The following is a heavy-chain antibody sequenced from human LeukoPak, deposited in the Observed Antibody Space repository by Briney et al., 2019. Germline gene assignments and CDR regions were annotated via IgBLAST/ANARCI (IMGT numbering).Heavy chain of an antibody. CDR1: GYTFTSYG. CDR3: ASFYDSSGYPTYYFDY. J-gene: IGHJ4*02. Sequence: ASVKVSCKASGYTFTSYGISWVRRAPGQGLEWMGWISAYNGNTNYAQKLQGRVTMTTDTSTSTAYMELRSLRSDDTAVYYCASFYDSSGYPTYYFDYWGQGTLVTVSS. CDR2: ISAYNGNT. D-gene: IGHD3-22*01. V-gene: IGHV1-18*01.